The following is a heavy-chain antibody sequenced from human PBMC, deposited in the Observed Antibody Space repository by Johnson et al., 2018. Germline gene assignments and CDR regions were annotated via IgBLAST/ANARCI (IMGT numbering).Heavy chain of an antibody. D-gene: IGHD3-3*01. CDR3: TSAPDLRSGGGDDAFDI. Sequence: VQLVQSGGGLVQPGGSLKLSCAASGFTFSGSAMHWVRQASGKGLEWVGRIRSKANNYATAYAASVKGRFTVSRDDSKNTAYLQMNSLKTEDTAVYYFTSAPDLRSGGGDDAFDIWGQGTMVTVSS. CDR1: GFTFSGSA. CDR2: IRSKANNYAT. V-gene: IGHV3-73*01. J-gene: IGHJ3*02.